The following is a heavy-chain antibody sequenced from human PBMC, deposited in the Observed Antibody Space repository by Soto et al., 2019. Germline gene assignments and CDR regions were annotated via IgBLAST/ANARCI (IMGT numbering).Heavy chain of an antibody. CDR2: INHSGST. J-gene: IGHJ6*03. V-gene: IGHV4-34*01. Sequence: SETLSLTCAVYGGSFSGYCWSWIRQPPGKGLEWIGEINHSGSTNYNPSLKSRVTISVDTSKNQFSLKLSSVTAADTAVYYCARGRLTLIFPLKKVSYYMDVWGKGTTVTVSS. CDR3: ARGRLTLIFPLKKVSYYMDV. CDR1: GGSFSGYC. D-gene: IGHD3-3*01.